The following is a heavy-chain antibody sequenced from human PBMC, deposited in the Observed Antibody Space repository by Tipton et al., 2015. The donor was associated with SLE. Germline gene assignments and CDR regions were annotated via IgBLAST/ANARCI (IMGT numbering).Heavy chain of an antibody. J-gene: IGHJ2*01. CDR3: ASIAAAGKWYFDL. V-gene: IGHV4-61*05. Sequence: LRLSCTVSGGSISSSSYYWGWIRQPPGKGLEWIGYIYYSGSTNYNPSLKSRVTISVDTSKSQFSLKLSSVTAADTAVYYCASIAAAGKWYFDLWGRGTLVTVSS. CDR1: GGSISSSSYY. D-gene: IGHD6-13*01. CDR2: IYYSGST.